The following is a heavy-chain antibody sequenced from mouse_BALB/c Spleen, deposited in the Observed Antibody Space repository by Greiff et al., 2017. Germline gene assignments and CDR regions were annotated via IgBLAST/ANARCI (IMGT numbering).Heavy chain of an antibody. J-gene: IGHJ4*01. V-gene: IGHV1-4*02. Sequence: VQLQQSAAELARPGASVKMSCKASGYTFTSYTMHWVKQRPGQGLEWIGYINPSSGYTEYNQKFKDKTTLTADKSSSTAYMQLSSLTSEDSAVYYCARETITVAMDYWGQGTSVTVSS. CDR2: INPSSGYT. D-gene: IGHD1-1*01. CDR3: ARETITVAMDY. CDR1: GYTFTSYT.